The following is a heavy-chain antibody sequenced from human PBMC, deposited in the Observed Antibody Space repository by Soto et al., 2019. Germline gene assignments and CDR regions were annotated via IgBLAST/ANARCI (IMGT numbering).Heavy chain of an antibody. V-gene: IGHV3-30*18. Sequence: AGGSLRPSCAASGFTFSSYGMHWVRQAPGKGLEWVAVISYDGSNKYYADSVKGRFTISRDNSKNTLYLQMNSLRAEDTAVYYCAKDKWLQASYYYYGMDVWGQGTTVTVSS. D-gene: IGHD5-12*01. CDR2: ISYDGSNK. J-gene: IGHJ6*02. CDR3: AKDKWLQASYYYYGMDV. CDR1: GFTFSSYG.